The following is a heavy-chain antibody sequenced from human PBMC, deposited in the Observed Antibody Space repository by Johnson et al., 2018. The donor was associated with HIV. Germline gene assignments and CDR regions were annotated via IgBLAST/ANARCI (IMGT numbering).Heavy chain of an antibody. CDR2: ISSDGTNK. D-gene: IGHD2-2*01. CDR1: GFTFTSYT. V-gene: IGHV3-30-3*01. J-gene: IGHJ3*02. CDR3: ARDRCSSTTCLDAFDI. Sequence: MQLVESGGGVVQPGRSLRLSCAASGFTFTSYTIHWVRQAPGKGLEWVALISSDGTNKYYADSVKDRFTISRDNSKNTLYVEMKSLRVEDTALYYCARDRCSSTTCLDAFDIWGQGTMVTVSS.